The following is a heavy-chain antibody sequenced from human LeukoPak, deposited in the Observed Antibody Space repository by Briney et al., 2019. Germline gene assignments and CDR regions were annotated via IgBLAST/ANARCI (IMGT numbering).Heavy chain of an antibody. CDR3: ARGRAAAGTRFRFDP. CDR2: INHSRSI. CDR1: GGSFSGYY. V-gene: IGHV4-34*01. Sequence: SETLSLTCAVYGGSFSGYYWSWIRQPPGHGLKWIGEINHSRSINYNPSLKSRVTISVVTSKTQFSLKLSSGTAADTAVYYCARGRAAAGTRFRFDPWGQGTLVTVSS. D-gene: IGHD6-13*01. J-gene: IGHJ5*02.